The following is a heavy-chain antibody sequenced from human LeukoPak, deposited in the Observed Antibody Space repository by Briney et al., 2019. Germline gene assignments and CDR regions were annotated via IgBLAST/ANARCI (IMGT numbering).Heavy chain of an antibody. D-gene: IGHD2/OR15-2a*01. CDR1: GGSISISSYY. Sequence: KRSETLSLTRTVSGGSISISSYYWGWIRQPPGRGLEWIVSIYYIVGTSYNPSLKSRVTTSLDTSKNHFSLNLTAWTARGTAGYFCSTGMPPGLAPVFLDYWGQGTLVTVSS. CDR2: IYYIVGT. CDR3: STGMPPGLAPVFLDY. V-gene: IGHV4-39*07. J-gene: IGHJ4*02.